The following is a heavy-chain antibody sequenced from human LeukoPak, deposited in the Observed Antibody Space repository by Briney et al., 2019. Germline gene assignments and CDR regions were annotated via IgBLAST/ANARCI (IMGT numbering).Heavy chain of an antibody. CDR2: ISTYNGNT. CDR1: GYTFTNFG. J-gene: IGHJ3*02. D-gene: IGHD3-22*01. CDR3: ARDTDRSGYYNDAFDI. Sequence: ASVKVSCKASGYTFTNFGISWVRQAPGQGLEWMGWISTYNGNTNYAQKLQGRVTMTTDTSTSTAYMELRSLRSDDTAVYYCARDTDRSGYYNDAFDIWGQGTMVTVSS. V-gene: IGHV1-18*01.